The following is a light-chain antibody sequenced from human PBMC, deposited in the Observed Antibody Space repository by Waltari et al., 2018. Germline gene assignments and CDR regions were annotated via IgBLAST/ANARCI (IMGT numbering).Light chain of an antibody. CDR2: QAS. V-gene: IGLV3-1*01. CDR1: NLGDKY. CDR3: QAWDSSIFWV. Sequence: SYELTQPPSVSVSPGQTASITCSGDNLGDKYACWYQQKPGQSPVLVIYQASKRPSGIPERFSGSNSGNTATLTISGTQAMDEADYYCQAWDSSIFWVFGGGTKLTVL. J-gene: IGLJ3*02.